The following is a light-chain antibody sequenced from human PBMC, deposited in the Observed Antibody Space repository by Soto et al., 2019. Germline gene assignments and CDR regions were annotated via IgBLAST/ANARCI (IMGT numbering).Light chain of an antibody. CDR2: DAS. J-gene: IGKJ4*01. CDR1: QTVRNNY. Sequence: VLTQSPGTLSLSPGGRATRSCRASQTVRNNYLAWYQQKPGQAPRLLIYDASSRATGIPDRFSGSGSGTDVTLTISRLGPEDFAVYYCQQYHTSPSLTFGGGTKVDIK. V-gene: IGKV3-20*01. CDR3: QQYHTSPSLT.